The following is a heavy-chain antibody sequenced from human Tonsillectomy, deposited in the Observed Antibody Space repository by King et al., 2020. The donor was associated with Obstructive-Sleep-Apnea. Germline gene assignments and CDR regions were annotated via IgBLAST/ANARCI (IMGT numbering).Heavy chain of an antibody. D-gene: IGHD2-15*01. CDR1: GFTFSSYG. Sequence: VQLVESGGGVVQPGGSLRLSFAASGFTFSSYGMHWVRQAPGKGLEWVAFTRFDGSIKYYADSVKGRFTISRDNSKNTLYLQMNSLRAEDTAVYYCAKDVATTQGSDAFDIWGQGTTVTVSS. V-gene: IGHV3-30*02. CDR2: TRFDGSIK. J-gene: IGHJ3*02. CDR3: AKDVATTQGSDAFDI.